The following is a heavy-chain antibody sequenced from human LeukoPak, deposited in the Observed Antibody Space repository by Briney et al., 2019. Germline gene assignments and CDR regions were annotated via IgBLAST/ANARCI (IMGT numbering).Heavy chain of an antibody. CDR3: TRATRGTSYYDF. J-gene: IGHJ4*01. Sequence: ASVKVSCKASGYTFTSYGISWVRQATGQGLEWMGWMDPNTGNTGCAQKFQGRVTMTRNTSITIAYMELSSLTSEDTAVYYCTRATRGTSYYDFWGQGTLVLVSS. CDR2: MDPNTGNT. V-gene: IGHV1-8*02. D-gene: IGHD6-25*01. CDR1: GYTFTSYG.